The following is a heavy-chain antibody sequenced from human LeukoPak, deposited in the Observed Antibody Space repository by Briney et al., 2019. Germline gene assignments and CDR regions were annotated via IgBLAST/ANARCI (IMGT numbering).Heavy chain of an antibody. D-gene: IGHD3-9*01. J-gene: IGHJ5*02. CDR2: ISGSGGST. V-gene: IGHV3-23*01. Sequence: GGSLRPSCAASGFTFSSYAMSWVRQAPGKGLEWVSAISGSGGSTYYADSVKGRFTISRDNSENTLYLQMNSLRAEDTAVYYCAKGYDILTGYQSWFDPWGQGTLVTVSS. CDR3: AKGYDILTGYQSWFDP. CDR1: GFTFSSYA.